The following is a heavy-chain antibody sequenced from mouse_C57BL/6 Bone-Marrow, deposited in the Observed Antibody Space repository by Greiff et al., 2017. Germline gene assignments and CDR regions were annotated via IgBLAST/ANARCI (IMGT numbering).Heavy chain of an antibody. CDR2: IDPSDSYT. J-gene: IGHJ1*03. CDR1: GYTFTSYW. V-gene: IGHV1-59*01. D-gene: IGHD1-1*01. Sequence: QVQLQQPGAELVRPGTSVKLSCKASGYTFTSYWMHWVKQRPGQGLEWIGVIDPSDSYTNYNQKFKGKATLTVDTSSSTAYMQLSSLTSEDSAVYYCARPTYGSSSWYFDVWGTGTTVTVSS. CDR3: ARPTYGSSSWYFDV.